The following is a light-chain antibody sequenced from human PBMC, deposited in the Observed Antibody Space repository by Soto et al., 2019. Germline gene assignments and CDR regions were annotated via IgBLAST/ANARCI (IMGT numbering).Light chain of an antibody. CDR1: QGIRND. Sequence: DIQMTQSPSSLSASVGDRVIITCRASQGIRNDLAWYQQKPGKAPRRLIYDASKLQDGVSSRFSGSGSGTEFTLTISSLQPEDIATYYCLQHGSYPRTFGQGTKVDIK. CDR3: LQHGSYPRT. J-gene: IGKJ1*01. V-gene: IGKV1-17*01. CDR2: DAS.